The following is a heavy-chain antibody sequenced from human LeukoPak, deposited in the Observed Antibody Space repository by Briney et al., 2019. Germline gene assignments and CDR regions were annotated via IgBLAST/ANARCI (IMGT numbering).Heavy chain of an antibody. CDR2: IIPFFGTA. Sequence: SVMVSCKASGGTFSSYAISWVRQAPGQGLEWMGGIIPFFGTANYAQKFQGRVTITADESTSTAYMELSSLRSEDTAVYYCARVVVPAAIAPGMDVWGQGTTVTVSS. CDR3: ARVVVPAAIAPGMDV. J-gene: IGHJ6*02. D-gene: IGHD2-2*01. CDR1: GGTFSSYA. V-gene: IGHV1-69*13.